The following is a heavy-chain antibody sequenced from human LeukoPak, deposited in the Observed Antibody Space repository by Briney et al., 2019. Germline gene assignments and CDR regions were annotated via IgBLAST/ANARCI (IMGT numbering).Heavy chain of an antibody. CDR1: GYTFTSYG. Sequence: ASVKVSCKASGYTFTSYGISWVRQAPGQGLEWMGWISAYNGNTNYAQKLQGGVTMTTDTSTSTAYMELRSLRSDDTAVYYCARDHSSSYDYVWGSYRGNWFDPWGQGTLVTVSS. D-gene: IGHD3-16*02. CDR2: ISAYNGNT. CDR3: ARDHSSSYDYVWGSYRGNWFDP. J-gene: IGHJ5*02. V-gene: IGHV1-18*01.